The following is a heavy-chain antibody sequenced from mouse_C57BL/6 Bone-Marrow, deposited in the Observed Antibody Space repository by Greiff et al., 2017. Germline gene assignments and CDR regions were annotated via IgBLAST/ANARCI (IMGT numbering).Heavy chain of an antibody. Sequence: EVQLKEPGPALVKPSQTVSFTCTVTGYSITNGNHWWNWIRPVSGSKLEWIGYISTSGSTNRNPSLKSRISITRDTSKSQLFLQLNAVTTDDIATCYCAREGRYGSRDYWGQGTTLTVSS. D-gene: IGHD1-1*01. J-gene: IGHJ2*01. CDR3: AREGRYGSRDY. V-gene: IGHV3-4*01. CDR2: ISTSGST. CDR1: GYSITNGNHW.